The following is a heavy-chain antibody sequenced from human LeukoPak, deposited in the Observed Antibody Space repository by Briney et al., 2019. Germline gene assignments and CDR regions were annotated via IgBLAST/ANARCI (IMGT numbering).Heavy chain of an antibody. V-gene: IGHV3-74*01. CDR2: VQSDGSFT. CDR1: GFTFSNYW. J-gene: IGHJ4*02. CDR3: ATSITAPGTFDY. D-gene: IGHD1-7*01. Sequence: GGFLRLSCAASGFTFSNYWMHWVRQAPGKGLVWVSRVQSDGSFTSYADSVKGRFTVSRDNAKNTLFLQMNSLRAEDTAVYYCATSITAPGTFDYWGQGTLVTVSS.